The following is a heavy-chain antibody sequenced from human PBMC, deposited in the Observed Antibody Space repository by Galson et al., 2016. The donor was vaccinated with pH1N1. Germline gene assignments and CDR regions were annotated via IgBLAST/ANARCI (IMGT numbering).Heavy chain of an antibody. CDR2: IYHIGGT. CDR3: ARDGVDYGGAVQYQYFDT. CDR1: GGSISSRTW. Sequence: SETLSLTCAVSGGSISSRTWWSWVRQPPGQGLGWIGEIYHIGGTNYNPSLKSRVTISLDKSKNHFSLNLASVTAADTAVDYCARDGVDYGGAVQYQYFDTGGQGTLVTVSS. J-gene: IGHJ5*02. V-gene: IGHV4-4*02. D-gene: IGHD4-23*01.